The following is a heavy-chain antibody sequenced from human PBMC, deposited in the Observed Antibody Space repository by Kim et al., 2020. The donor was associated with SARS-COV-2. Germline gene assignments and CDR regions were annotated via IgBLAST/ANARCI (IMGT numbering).Heavy chain of an antibody. CDR2: ISGDGGST. CDR3: AKDLNYYDSSGTSKGGPEMGY. Sequence: GGSLRLSCAASGFTFDDYAMHWVRQAPGKGLEWVSLISGDGGSTYYADSVKGRFTISRDNSKNSLYLQMNSLRTEDTALYYCAKDLNYYDSSGTSKGGPEMGYWGQGTLVTVSS. CDR1: GFTFDDYA. D-gene: IGHD3-22*01. J-gene: IGHJ4*02. V-gene: IGHV3-43*02.